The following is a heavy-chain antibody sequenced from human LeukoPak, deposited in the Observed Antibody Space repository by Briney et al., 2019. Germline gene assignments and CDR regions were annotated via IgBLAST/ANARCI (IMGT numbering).Heavy chain of an antibody. D-gene: IGHD6-19*01. J-gene: IGHJ4*02. CDR2: LDSGGYN. Sequence: SETLSLTCILSGGSVTGANYYCAWIRQSPGKGLEWIGTLDSGGYNYYSPSLRSRVTMFEDTSNNQCSLRLSSVTAADTAVYYCARQGGWVDKSYIDYWGRGILVTVSS. CDR1: GGSVTGANYY. CDR3: ARQGGWVDKSYIDY. V-gene: IGHV4-39*01.